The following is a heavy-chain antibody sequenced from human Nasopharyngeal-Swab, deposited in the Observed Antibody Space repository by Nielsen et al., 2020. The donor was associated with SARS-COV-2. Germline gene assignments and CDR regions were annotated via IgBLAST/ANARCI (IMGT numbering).Heavy chain of an antibody. J-gene: IGHJ4*02. CDR3: ATGRRDSSSWYPSVDY. CDR1: GYSFSSYG. D-gene: IGHD6-13*01. V-gene: IGHV1-18*01. Sequence: ASVKVSCKASGYSFSSYGISWVRQAPGQGLEWMGWISAYNGNTNYAQKVQGRVTMTTDTSTSTAYMELRSLRCDDTAVYYCATGRRDSSSWYPSVDYWGQGTLVTVSS. CDR2: ISAYNGNT.